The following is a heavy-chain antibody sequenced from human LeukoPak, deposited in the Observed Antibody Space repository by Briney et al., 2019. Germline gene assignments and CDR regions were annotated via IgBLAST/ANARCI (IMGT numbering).Heavy chain of an antibody. CDR3: ASMYGASDY. J-gene: IGHJ4*02. V-gene: IGHV4-34*01. CDR1: GGSISSGGYY. CDR2: INHSGST. D-gene: IGHD4-17*01. Sequence: SETLSLTCAVSGGSISSGGYYWSWIRQPPGKGLEWIGEINHSGSTNYNPSLKSRVAISVDTSKNQFSLKLSSVTAADTAVYYCASMYGASDYWGQGTLVTVSS.